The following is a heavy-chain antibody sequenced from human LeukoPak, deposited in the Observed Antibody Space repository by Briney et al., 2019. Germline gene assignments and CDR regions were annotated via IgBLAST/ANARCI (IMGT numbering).Heavy chain of an antibody. CDR3: ARDRSLDY. Sequence: SETLSLTCGVYGGSFSGYYWSWIRQPPGKGLEWIGEINQSGSTNYNPSLKSRVTISVDSSKNQFSLKLTSVTAADTAVYYCARDRSLDYWGQGTLVTVSS. V-gene: IGHV4-34*01. J-gene: IGHJ4*02. CDR1: GGSFSGYY. CDR2: INQSGST.